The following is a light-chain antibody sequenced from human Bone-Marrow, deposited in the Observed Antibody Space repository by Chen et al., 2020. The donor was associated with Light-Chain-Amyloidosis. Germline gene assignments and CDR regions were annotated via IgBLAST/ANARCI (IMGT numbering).Light chain of an antibody. CDR1: QSINSY. CDR3: QQSYRSPFN. CDR2: AAS. Sequence: DIQMTQSPSSLSASVGDRVNITCRASQSINSYLNWYQQKPGKAPNLLIYAASNLERGVPSRFSGSGSGTDFTLTISSLQPEDFATYFCQQSYRSPFNFGGGTKVEIK. V-gene: IGKV1-39*01. J-gene: IGKJ4*01.